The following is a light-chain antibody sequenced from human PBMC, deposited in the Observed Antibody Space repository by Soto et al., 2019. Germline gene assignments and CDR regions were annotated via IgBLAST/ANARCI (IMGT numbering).Light chain of an antibody. J-gene: IGLJ2*01. Sequence: QSVLTQPASVSGSPGQSISISCTGTSSDVGGYNYVSWYQQHPGKAPKLIIYDVSNRPSGVSYRFSGSKSGDTASLTISGLQAEDEADYYCSSYTSSSTRVVFGGGTQLTVL. V-gene: IGLV2-14*01. CDR3: SSYTSSSTRVV. CDR1: SSDVGGYNY. CDR2: DVS.